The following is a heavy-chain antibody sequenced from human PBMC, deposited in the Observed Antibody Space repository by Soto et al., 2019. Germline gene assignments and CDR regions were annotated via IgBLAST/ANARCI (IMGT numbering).Heavy chain of an antibody. V-gene: IGHV1-69*06. J-gene: IGHJ6*02. CDR2: IIPIFGTA. CDR3: ARGWNDPYYYYYGMDV. CDR1: GGTFSSYA. Sequence: SVKVSCKASGGTFSSYAISWVRQAPGQGLEWMGGIIPIFGTANYAQKFQGRVTITADKSTSTAYMELSSLRSEDTAVYYCARGWNDPYYYYYGMDVWGQGTTVTVSS. D-gene: IGHD1-1*01.